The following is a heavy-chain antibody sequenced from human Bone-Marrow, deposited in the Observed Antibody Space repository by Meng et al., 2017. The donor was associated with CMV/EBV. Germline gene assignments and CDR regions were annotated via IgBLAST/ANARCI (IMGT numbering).Heavy chain of an antibody. CDR3: ARDPLAHDFWSGDYYYYGMDV. CDR1: GFTVSSNY. J-gene: IGHJ6*02. CDR2: IYSGGST. Sequence: GESLKICCAASGFTVSSNYMSWVRQAPGKGLEWVSVIYSGGSTYYADSVKGRFTISRDNSKNTLYLQMNSLRAEDTAVYYCARDPLAHDFWSGDYYYYGMDVWGQGTTVPVSS. D-gene: IGHD3-3*01. V-gene: IGHV3-53*01.